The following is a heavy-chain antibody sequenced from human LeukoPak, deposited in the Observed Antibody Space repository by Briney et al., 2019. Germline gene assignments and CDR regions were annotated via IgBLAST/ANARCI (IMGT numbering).Heavy chain of an antibody. J-gene: IGHJ4*02. CDR2: IRYDGSNK. CDR1: GFTFSSYG. V-gene: IGHV3-30*02. Sequence: GGSLRLSCAASGFTFSSYGMHWVRQAPGKGLEWVAFIRYDGSNKFYADSVKGRFTISRDNSKNTLYLQMNSLRAEDTAVYYCARDYYDILTGFSPHFDYWGQGTLVTVSS. CDR3: ARDYYDILTGFSPHFDY. D-gene: IGHD3-9*01.